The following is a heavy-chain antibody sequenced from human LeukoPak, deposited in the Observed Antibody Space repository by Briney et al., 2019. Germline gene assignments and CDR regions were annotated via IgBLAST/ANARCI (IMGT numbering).Heavy chain of an antibody. V-gene: IGHV1-2*06. J-gene: IGHJ4*02. D-gene: IGHD6-19*01. CDR3: ARGPLPLAVADC. CDR2: INPNSGGT. CDR1: GYTFTGYY. Sequence: GASVKVSCKASGYTFTGYYMHWVRQAPGQGLEWMGRINPNSGGTNYAQKFQGRVTMTRDTSISTAYMELSRLRSDVTAVYYCARGPLPLAVADCWGQGTLVTVSS.